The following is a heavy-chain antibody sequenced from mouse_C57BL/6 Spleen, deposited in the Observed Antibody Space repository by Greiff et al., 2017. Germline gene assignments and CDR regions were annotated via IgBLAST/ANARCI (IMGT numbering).Heavy chain of an antibody. V-gene: IGHV1-26*01. CDR3: ARSLYYGSSCFDY. J-gene: IGHJ2*01. CDR2: INPNNGGT. CDR1: GYTFTDYY. Sequence: EVQLQQSGPELVKPEASVKISCKASGYTFTDYYMNWVKQSHGKSLEWIGDINPNNGGTSYNQKFKGKATLTVDKSSSTAYMELRSLTSEDSAVYYCARSLYYGSSCFDYWGQGTTLTVSS. D-gene: IGHD1-1*01.